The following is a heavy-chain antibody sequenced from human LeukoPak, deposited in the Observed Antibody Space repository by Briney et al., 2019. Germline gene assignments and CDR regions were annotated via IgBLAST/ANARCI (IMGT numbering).Heavy chain of an antibody. CDR2: INPNSGGT. CDR3: ARAAFYYDSSGHSPDFDY. V-gene: IGHV1-2*02. CDR1: GYTFTGYY. Sequence: ASVKVSCKASGYTFTGYYMHWVRQAPGQGLEWMGWINPNSGGTNYAQNFQGRVAMTRDTSISTAYMDLSRLRSDDTAVYYCARAAFYYDSSGHSPDFDYWGQGTLVTVSS. D-gene: IGHD3-22*01. J-gene: IGHJ4*02.